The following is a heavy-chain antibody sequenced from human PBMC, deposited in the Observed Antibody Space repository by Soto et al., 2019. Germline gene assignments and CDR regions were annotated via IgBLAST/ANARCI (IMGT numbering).Heavy chain of an antibody. V-gene: IGHV3-21*01. CDR3: ARGDSLLSLWFGELVHPFDY. J-gene: IGHJ4*02. CDR2: ISSSSSYI. CDR1: GFTFSSYS. D-gene: IGHD3-10*01. Sequence: GGSLPLSCAASGFTFSSYSMNWVRQAPGKGLEWVSSISSSSSYIYYADSVKGRFTISRDNAKNSLYLQMNSLRAEDTAVYYCARGDSLLSLWFGELVHPFDYWGQGTLVTVSS.